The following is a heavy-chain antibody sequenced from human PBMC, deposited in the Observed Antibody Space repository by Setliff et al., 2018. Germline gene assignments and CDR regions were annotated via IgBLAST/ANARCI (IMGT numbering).Heavy chain of an antibody. CDR2: IHPSGAT. V-gene: IGHV4-4*07. D-gene: IGHD2-21*02. J-gene: IGHJ4*02. CDR3: ARQTATGSSATFDS. Sequence: PSETLSLTCTVSGGSMSGYFWTWIRQPAGKGLEWIGRIHPSGATNYNPSLMSRLTMSIDTSNNHFTLKANSVTAADTAVYYCARQTATGSSATFDSWGQGTLVTVSS. CDR1: GGSMSGYF.